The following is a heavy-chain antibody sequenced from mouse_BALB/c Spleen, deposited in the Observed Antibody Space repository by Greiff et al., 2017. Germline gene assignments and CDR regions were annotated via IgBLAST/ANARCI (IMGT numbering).Heavy chain of an antibody. CDR2: INPSTGYT. J-gene: IGHJ3*01. CDR1: GYTFTSYW. V-gene: IGHV1-7*01. Sequence: VKLLESGAELVKPGASVKMSCKASGYTFTSYWMHWVKQRPGQGLEWIGYINPSTGYTDYNQKFKAQATLTADNSASTAYMQLSSLTSEDSAVYCCARGGGFRFAYWGQGTLVTVSA. CDR3: ARGGGFRFAY.